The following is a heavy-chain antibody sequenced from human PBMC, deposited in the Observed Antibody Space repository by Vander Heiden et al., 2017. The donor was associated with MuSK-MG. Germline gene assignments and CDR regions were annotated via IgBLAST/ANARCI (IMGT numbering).Heavy chain of an antibody. Sequence: QVQLVQSGAEVKKPGASVKVSCKASGYTFTRYDINWVRQATGQGLEWMGWMNPNSGNTGYAQKFQGRVTMTRNTSISTAYMELSSLRSEDTAVYYCARGGMLAVAGRYWFDPWGQGTLVTVSS. CDR1: GYTFTRYD. CDR2: MNPNSGNT. V-gene: IGHV1-8*01. D-gene: IGHD6-19*01. J-gene: IGHJ5*02. CDR3: ARGGMLAVAGRYWFDP.